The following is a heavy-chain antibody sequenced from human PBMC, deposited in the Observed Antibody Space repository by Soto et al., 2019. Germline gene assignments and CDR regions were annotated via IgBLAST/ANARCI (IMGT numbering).Heavy chain of an antibody. D-gene: IGHD2-8*02. Sequence: ESGGGLYSGGSTYHADSVKGRFTISRDNSKNTLYLQMNSLRAEDTAVYYCESTGWQFDYWGQGTLVTVSS. CDR2: LYSGGST. V-gene: IGHV3-66*01. J-gene: IGHJ4*02. CDR3: ESTGWQFDY.